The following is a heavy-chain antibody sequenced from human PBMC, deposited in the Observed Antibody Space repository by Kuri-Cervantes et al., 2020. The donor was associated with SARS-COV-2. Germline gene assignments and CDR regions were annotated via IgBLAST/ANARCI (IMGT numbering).Heavy chain of an antibody. CDR3: ARYIVWSVGATGYFDY. V-gene: IGHV1-24*01. CDR2: FDPEDGET. Sequence: ASVKVSCKVSGYTLTELSMHWVRQAPGKGLEWMGGFDPEDGETIYAQKFQGRVTMTEDTSTDTAYMELSSLRSEDTAVYYCARYIVWSVGATGYFDYWGQGTLVTVSS. J-gene: IGHJ4*02. D-gene: IGHD1-26*01. CDR1: GYTLTELS.